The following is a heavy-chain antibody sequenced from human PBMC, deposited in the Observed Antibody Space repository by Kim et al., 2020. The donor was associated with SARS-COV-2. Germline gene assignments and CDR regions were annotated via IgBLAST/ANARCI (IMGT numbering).Heavy chain of an antibody. CDR1: GFTFSSYS. V-gene: IGHV3-21*01. Sequence: GGSLRLSCAASGFTFSSYSMNWVRQAPGKGLEWVSSISSSSSYIYYADSVKGRFTISRDNAKNSLYLQMNSLRAEDTAVYYCASSMVRGVIAPNWGQGTLVTVSS. D-gene: IGHD3-10*01. CDR3: ASSMVRGVIAPN. J-gene: IGHJ4*02. CDR2: ISSSSSYI.